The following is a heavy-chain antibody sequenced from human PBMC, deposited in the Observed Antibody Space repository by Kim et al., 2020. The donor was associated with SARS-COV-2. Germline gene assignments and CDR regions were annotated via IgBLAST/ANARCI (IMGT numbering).Heavy chain of an antibody. CDR2: IYYSGST. V-gene: IGHV4-39*02. Sequence: SETLSLTCTVSGGSISSSSYYWGWIRQPPGKGLEWIGSIYYSGSTYYNPSLKSRVTISVDTSKNQFSLKLSSVTAADTAVYYCARESNDYWGQGTLVTVSS. CDR3: ARESNDY. J-gene: IGHJ4*02. CDR1: GGSISSSSYY.